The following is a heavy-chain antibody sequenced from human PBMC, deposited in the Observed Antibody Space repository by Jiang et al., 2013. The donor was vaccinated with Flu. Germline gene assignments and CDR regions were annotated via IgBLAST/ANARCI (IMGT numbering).Heavy chain of an antibody. D-gene: IGHD6-19*01. Sequence: SGAEVKKPGSSVKVSCKASGGTFSNYGISWVRQAPGQGLEWMGRIIPILGITNYAQKFQGRVTITADKSTSTAYMELSSLRSEDTAVYFCARRRGSGWYSAFNIWGQGTMVTVSS. CDR2: IIPILGIT. CDR3: ARRRGSGWYSAFNI. J-gene: IGHJ3*02. CDR1: GGTFSNYG. V-gene: IGHV1-69*04.